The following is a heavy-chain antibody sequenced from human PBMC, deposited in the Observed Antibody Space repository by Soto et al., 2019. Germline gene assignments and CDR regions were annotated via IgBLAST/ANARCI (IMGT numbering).Heavy chain of an antibody. CDR1: GGSISSGGYS. CDR2: IYHSGST. Sequence: SETLSLTCAVSGGSISSGGYSWSWIRQPPGKGLEWIGYIYHSGSTYYNPSLKSRVTISVDRSKNQFSLKLSSVTAADTAVYYCARGGRGQLRGMDVWGQGTTVTVSS. CDR3: ARGGRGQLRGMDV. J-gene: IGHJ6*02. V-gene: IGHV4-30-2*01. D-gene: IGHD3-16*01.